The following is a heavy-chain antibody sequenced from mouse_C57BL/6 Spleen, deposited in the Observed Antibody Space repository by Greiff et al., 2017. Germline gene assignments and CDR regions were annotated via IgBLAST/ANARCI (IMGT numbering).Heavy chain of an antibody. Sequence: QVQLKQPGAELVKPGASVKLSCKASGYTFTSYWMHWVKQRPGQGLEWIGMIHPNSGSTNYNEKFKSKATLTVDKSSSTAYMQLSSLTSEDSAVYYCASLYSNYEGYAMDYWGQGTSVTVSS. V-gene: IGHV1-64*01. CDR1: GYTFTSYW. CDR3: ASLYSNYEGYAMDY. CDR2: IHPNSGST. D-gene: IGHD2-5*01. J-gene: IGHJ4*01.